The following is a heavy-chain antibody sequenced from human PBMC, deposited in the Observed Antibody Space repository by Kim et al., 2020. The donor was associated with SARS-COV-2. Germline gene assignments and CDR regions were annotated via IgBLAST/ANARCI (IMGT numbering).Heavy chain of an antibody. Sequence: GGSLRLSCAASGFTFSSYAMHWVRQAPGKGLEWVAVISYDGNNKYYADSVKGRFTISRDNSKNTLFLQMNSLRAEDTAVYYCARAESYYYGMDVWCQGNT. J-gene: IGHJ6*02. CDR1: GFTFSSYA. CDR3: ARAESYYYGMDV. CDR2: ISYDGNNK. V-gene: IGHV3-30-3*01.